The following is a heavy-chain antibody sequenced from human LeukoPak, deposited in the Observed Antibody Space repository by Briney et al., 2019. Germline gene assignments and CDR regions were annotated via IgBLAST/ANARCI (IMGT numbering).Heavy chain of an antibody. CDR3: ARDDGSGGPFDY. CDR2: IYSDGST. Sequence: TGGSLRLSCAVSGFTVSSNYMNWVRQAPGKGLGWVSVIYSDGSTYYASSVKGRFTVSRDGPKNTLYLQMNSLRVEDTAVYYCARDDGSGGPFDYWGQGTLVTVSA. V-gene: IGHV3-66*01. D-gene: IGHD3-10*01. J-gene: IGHJ4*02. CDR1: GFTVSSNY.